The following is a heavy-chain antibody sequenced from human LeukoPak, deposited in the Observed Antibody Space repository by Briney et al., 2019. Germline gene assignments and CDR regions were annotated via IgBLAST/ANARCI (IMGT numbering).Heavy chain of an antibody. CDR1: GGTFSSYA. CDR2: IIPILGIA. Sequence: SVKVSCKASGGTFSSYAISWVRQAPGQGLEWMGRIIPILGIANYAQKFQGSVTITADKSTSTAYMELSSLRSEDTAVYYCASRNVRIGYCSSTSCPRDYYYYGMDVWGQGTTVTVSS. J-gene: IGHJ6*02. V-gene: IGHV1-69*04. CDR3: ASRNVRIGYCSSTSCPRDYYYYGMDV. D-gene: IGHD2-2*01.